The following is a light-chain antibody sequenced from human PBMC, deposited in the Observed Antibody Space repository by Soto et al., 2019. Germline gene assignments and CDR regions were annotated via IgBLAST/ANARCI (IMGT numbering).Light chain of an antibody. V-gene: IGKV1-5*01. J-gene: IGKJ1*01. Sequence: DIQMTQSPSTLSASVGDRVSITCRASQSISSWLAWYQQKPGKAPKLLIYDASSLESGVPSRFSGSGSGTEFTLTISSLQPDDVATYYCQQYNSLTFGQETKVEIK. CDR3: QQYNSLT. CDR2: DAS. CDR1: QSISSW.